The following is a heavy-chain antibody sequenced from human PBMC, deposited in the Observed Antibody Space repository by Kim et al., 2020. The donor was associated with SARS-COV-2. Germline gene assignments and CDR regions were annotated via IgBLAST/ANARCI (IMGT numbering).Heavy chain of an antibody. CDR3: AKSGMYYYGSGSYKGQGYYYYGMDV. CDR1: GFTFSSYA. Sequence: GGSLRLSCAASGFTFSSYAMSWVRQAPGKGLEWVSAISGSGGSTYYADSVKGRFTISRDNSKNTLYLQMNSLRAEDTAVYYCAKSGMYYYGSGSYKGQGYYYYGMDVWGQGTSVTVSS. CDR2: ISGSGGST. D-gene: IGHD3-10*01. J-gene: IGHJ6*02. V-gene: IGHV3-23*01.